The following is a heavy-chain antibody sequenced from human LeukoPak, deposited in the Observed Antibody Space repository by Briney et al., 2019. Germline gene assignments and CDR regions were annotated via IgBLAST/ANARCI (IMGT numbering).Heavy chain of an antibody. CDR1: GGSISSGDYY. CDR3: ARASSSVQLWLMYDY. V-gene: IGHV4-30-4*01. CDR2: IYYSGST. D-gene: IGHD5-18*01. J-gene: IGHJ4*02. Sequence: PSQTLSLTCTVSGGSISSGDYYWSWIRQPPGKGLEWIGYIYYSGSTNYNPSLKSRVTISVDTSKNQFSLKLSSVTAADTAVYYCARASSSVQLWLMYDYWGQGTLVTVSS.